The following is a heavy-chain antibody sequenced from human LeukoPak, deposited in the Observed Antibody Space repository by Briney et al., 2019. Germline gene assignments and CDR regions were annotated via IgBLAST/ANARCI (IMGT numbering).Heavy chain of an antibody. D-gene: IGHD1-26*01. J-gene: IGHJ4*02. V-gene: IGHV3-64*01. CDR3: ARVNSGSYGY. CDR2: ISSNGGST. CDR1: GFTFSSYA. Sequence: GGSLRPSCAASGFTFSSYAMHWVRQAPGKGLEYVSAISSNGGSTYYANSVKGRFTISRDNSKNTLYLQMGSLRAEDMAVYYCARVNSGSYGYWGQGTLVTVSS.